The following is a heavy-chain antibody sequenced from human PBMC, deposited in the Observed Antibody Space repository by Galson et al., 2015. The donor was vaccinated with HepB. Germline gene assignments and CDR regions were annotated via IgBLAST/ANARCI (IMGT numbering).Heavy chain of an antibody. Sequence: SLRLSCAASGFTFSNAWMSWVRQAPGKGLEWVGRIKSKTDGGTTDYAAPVKGRFTISRDDSKNTLYLQMNSLKTEDTAVYYCTRDYDSSGWYGLFESAFDIWGQGTMVTVSS. CDR2: IKSKTDGGTT. CDR3: TRDYDSSGWYGLFESAFDI. V-gene: IGHV3-15*01. J-gene: IGHJ3*02. CDR1: GFTFSNAW. D-gene: IGHD6-19*01.